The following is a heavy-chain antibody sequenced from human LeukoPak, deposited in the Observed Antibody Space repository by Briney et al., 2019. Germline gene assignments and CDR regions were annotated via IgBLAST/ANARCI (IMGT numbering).Heavy chain of an antibody. D-gene: IGHD3-10*01. CDR1: GYTFTSYG. CDR2: ISAYNGNT. Sequence: GASVKVSCKASGYTFTSYGISWVRQAPGQGLEWMGWISAYNGNTNYAQKLQGRVTMTTDTSTSTAYMELRSLRSDDTAVYYCAXXSFQSYGSGNWFDPWGQGTLVTVSS. J-gene: IGHJ5*02. V-gene: IGHV1-18*01. CDR3: AXXSFQSYGSGNWFDP.